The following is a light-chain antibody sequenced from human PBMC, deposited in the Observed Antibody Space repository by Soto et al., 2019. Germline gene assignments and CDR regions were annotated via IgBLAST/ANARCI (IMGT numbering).Light chain of an antibody. J-gene: IGKJ4*01. V-gene: IGKV1-5*01. CDR2: DAS. CDR1: QSISNW. Sequence: DIQMTQSPSILSASVGDRVTITCRASQSISNWLAWYQQKPGKAPNLLIYDASNLESGVPSRFSGSGSGTEFTLTISSLQPDDVATYYCQQYSSYCTFGGGTKVEIK. CDR3: QQYSSYCT.